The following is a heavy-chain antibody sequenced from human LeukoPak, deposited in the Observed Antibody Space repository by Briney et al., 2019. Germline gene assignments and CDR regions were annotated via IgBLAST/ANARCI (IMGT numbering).Heavy chain of an antibody. Sequence: SETLSLTCNVSGDSISSSSYYWAWIRQPPGKGLEWIGNIYYSGSTYYNPSLKSRVTISVDTSKNQFSLKLSSATAAVTAVDYFARCLRSNYQDSSGYLDFWGQGTLVTVSS. D-gene: IGHD3-22*01. J-gene: IGHJ4*02. V-gene: IGHV4-39*01. CDR3: ARCLRSNYQDSSGYLDF. CDR1: GDSISSSSYY. CDR2: IYYSGST.